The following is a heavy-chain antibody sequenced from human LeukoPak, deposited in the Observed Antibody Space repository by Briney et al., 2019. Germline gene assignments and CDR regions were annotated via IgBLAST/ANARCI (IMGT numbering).Heavy chain of an antibody. V-gene: IGHV3-23*01. CDR1: GFTFSSCA. D-gene: IGHD2-2*01. CDR2: ISGSGGRP. J-gene: IGHJ4*02. CDR3: ARHPEPGYCSSTSCHESYFDY. Sequence: GGSLRLSCAASGFTFSSCAMSWVRQAPGKGLEWVSAISGSGGRPYYADSVKGRFSISRDNSKNTLYLQMNSLRAEDTAVYYCARHPEPGYCSSTSCHESYFDYWGQGTLVTVSS.